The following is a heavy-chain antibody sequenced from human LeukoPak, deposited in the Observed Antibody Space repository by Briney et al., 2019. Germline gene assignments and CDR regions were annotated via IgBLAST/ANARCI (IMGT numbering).Heavy chain of an antibody. CDR2: FDPEDGET. CDR3: ATERADYDILTGYRRAVY. J-gene: IGHJ4*02. D-gene: IGHD3-9*01. V-gene: IGHV1-24*01. CDR1: GYTLAELS. Sequence: ASVKVSCKVSGYTLAELSTHWVRQAPGKGLEWMGGFDPEDGETIYAQKFQGRVTMTEDTSTDTAYMELSSLRSEDTAVYYCATERADYDILTGYRRAVYWGQGTLVTVSS.